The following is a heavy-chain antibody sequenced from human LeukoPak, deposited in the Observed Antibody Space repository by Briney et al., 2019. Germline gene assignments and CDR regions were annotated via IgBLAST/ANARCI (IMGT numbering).Heavy chain of an antibody. CDR3: ARAEDIVVVPAALNPFFDY. CDR1: GYTFTGYY. CDR2: VNPNSGGT. Sequence: ASVKVSCKASGYTFTGYYMHWVRQAPGQGLEWMGWVNPNSGGTNYAQKFQGRVTMTRDTSISTAYMELSRLRSEDTAVYYCARAEDIVVVPAALNPFFDYWGQGTLVTVSS. D-gene: IGHD2-2*01. J-gene: IGHJ4*02. V-gene: IGHV1-2*02.